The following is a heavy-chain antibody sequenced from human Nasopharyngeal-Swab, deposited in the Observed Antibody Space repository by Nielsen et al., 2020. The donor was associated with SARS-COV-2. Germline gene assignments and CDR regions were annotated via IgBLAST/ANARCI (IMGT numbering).Heavy chain of an antibody. CDR2: ISGNGGAT. CDR3: AKNPYSSSFYWFDP. J-gene: IGHJ5*02. V-gene: IGHV3-23*01. Sequence: GESLKISCAASGFISNYAMSWVRQAPGKGLEWVPGISGNGGATYYADSVKGRFTISRDNSKNTLSLQMNSLRADDTAVYYCAKNPYSSSFYWFDPWGQGTLVTVSS. D-gene: IGHD6-13*01. CDR1: GFISNYA.